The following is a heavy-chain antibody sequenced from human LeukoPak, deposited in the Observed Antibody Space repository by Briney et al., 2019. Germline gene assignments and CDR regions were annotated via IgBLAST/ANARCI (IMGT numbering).Heavy chain of an antibody. Sequence: ASVKVSCKASGYTFTSYWIGWVRQMPGKGLEWMGIIYPGDSDTRYSPSFQGQVTISADKSISTAYLQWSSLKASDTAMYYCARLTGTNYFDYWGQGTLVTVSS. V-gene: IGHV5-51*01. J-gene: IGHJ4*02. CDR1: GYTFTSYW. CDR3: ARLTGTNYFDY. D-gene: IGHD1-1*01. CDR2: IYPGDSDT.